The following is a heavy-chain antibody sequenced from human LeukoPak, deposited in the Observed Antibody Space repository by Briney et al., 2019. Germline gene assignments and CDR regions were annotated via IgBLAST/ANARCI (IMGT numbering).Heavy chain of an antibody. D-gene: IGHD3-10*01. J-gene: IGHJ4*02. CDR2: ISYDGSNK. V-gene: IGHV3-30*18. CDR1: GFTFSSYG. CDR3: AENYGSGSSINFDY. Sequence: GGSLRLSCAASGFTFSSYGMHWVRQAPGKGLEWVAVISYDGSNKYYADSVKGRFTISRDNSKNTLYLQMNSLRAEDTAVYYCAENYGSGSSINFDYWGQGTLVTVSS.